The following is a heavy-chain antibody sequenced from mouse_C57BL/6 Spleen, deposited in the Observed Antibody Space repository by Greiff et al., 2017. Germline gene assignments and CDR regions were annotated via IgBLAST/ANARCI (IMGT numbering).Heavy chain of an antibody. D-gene: IGHD4-1*01. CDR3: ARLGRGYWYFDV. J-gene: IGHJ1*03. V-gene: IGHV5-17*01. Sequence: EVHLVESGGGLVKPGGSLKLSCAASGFTFSDYGMHWVRQAPEKGLEWVAYISSGSSTIYYADTVKGRFTISRDNAKNTLFLQMTSLRSEDTAMYYCARLGRGYWYFDVWGTGTTVTVSS. CDR1: GFTFSDYG. CDR2: ISSGSSTI.